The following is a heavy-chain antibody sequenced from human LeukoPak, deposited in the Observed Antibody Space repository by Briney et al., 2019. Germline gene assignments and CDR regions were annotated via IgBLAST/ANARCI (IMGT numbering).Heavy chain of an antibody. CDR3: ARESFAARWD. D-gene: IGHD6-6*01. J-gene: IGHJ4*02. CDR1: GFTFSSYA. V-gene: IGHV3-7*01. Sequence: GSLRLSCAASGFTFSSYAMSWVRQAPGKGLEWVANIKQDGSQKSYVDSVKGRFTISRDNANNLLYLQMNSLRAEDTAVYYCARESFAARWDWGQGTLVTVSS. CDR2: IKQDGSQK.